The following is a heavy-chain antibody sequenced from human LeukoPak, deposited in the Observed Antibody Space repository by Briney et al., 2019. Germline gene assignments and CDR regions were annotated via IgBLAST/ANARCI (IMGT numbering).Heavy chain of an antibody. D-gene: IGHD3-22*01. Sequence: GGSLRLSCAASGFTVSNNYMSWARQAPGKGLEWVSLIYSGGNTYYADSVRGRFSISRDNSKNTLYLQMNSLRAEDTAIYYCAVYSSLDYWSQGTLVTVSS. V-gene: IGHV3-53*01. J-gene: IGHJ4*02. CDR2: IYSGGNT. CDR3: AVYSSLDY. CDR1: GFTVSNNY.